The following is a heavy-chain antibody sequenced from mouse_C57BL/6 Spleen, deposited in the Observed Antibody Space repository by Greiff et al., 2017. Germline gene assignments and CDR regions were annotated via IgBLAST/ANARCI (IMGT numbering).Heavy chain of an antibody. CDR3: ARSGSSSWFAY. Sequence: VQLQQSGAELARPGASVKLSCKASGYTFTSYGISWVKQRTGQGLEWIGEIYPRSGNPYYNEKFKGKATLTADTSSSTAYMELRSLTSEDSAVYFCARSGSSSWFAYWGQGTLVTVSA. D-gene: IGHD1-1*01. CDR2: IYPRSGNP. CDR1: GYTFTSYG. V-gene: IGHV1-81*01. J-gene: IGHJ3*01.